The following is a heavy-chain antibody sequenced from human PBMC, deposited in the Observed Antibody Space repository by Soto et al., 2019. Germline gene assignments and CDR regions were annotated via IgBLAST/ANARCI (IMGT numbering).Heavy chain of an antibody. CDR1: GGSISSDGYS. J-gene: IGHJ4*02. Sequence: PSETLSLTCAVSGGSISSDGYSWSWIRQPPGKGLEWIGYIYYSGSTDYSPSLKSRVTISVDRSQNQFSLNLSSVSATDTAVYYCARDRSNSPDGFGSWGEGTLVTVSS. V-gene: IGHV4-30-2*01. D-gene: IGHD2-15*01. CDR2: IYYSGST. CDR3: ARDRSNSPDGFGS.